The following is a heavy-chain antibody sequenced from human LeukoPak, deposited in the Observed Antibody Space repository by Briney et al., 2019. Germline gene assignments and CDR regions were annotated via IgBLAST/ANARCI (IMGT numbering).Heavy chain of an antibody. D-gene: IGHD2-15*01. CDR2: INPSGGST. CDR1: GYTFTSYY. Sequence: ASVKVSCKASGYTFTSYYMHWARQAPGQGLEWMGIINPSGGSTSYAQKFQGRVTMTRDTSTSTVYMELSSLRSEDTAVYYCTRAIFCSGGSCHWEFDYWGQGTLVTVSS. CDR3: TRAIFCSGGSCHWEFDY. V-gene: IGHV1-46*01. J-gene: IGHJ4*02.